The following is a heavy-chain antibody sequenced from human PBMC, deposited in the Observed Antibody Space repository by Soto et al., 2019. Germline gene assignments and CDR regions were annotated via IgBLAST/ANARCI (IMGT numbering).Heavy chain of an antibody. CDR1: GYSISSGYH. Sequence: SETLSLTCTVSGYSISSGYHWAWIRQPPGKGLEWLGSVHYSGNTYYNPSLKSRLTISVDKSKNQFSLNLSSVTAADTAVYYRARQDRVVAEGRWFDPWGQGTLVTVSS. V-gene: IGHV4-38-2*02. J-gene: IGHJ5*02. CDR2: VHYSGNT. D-gene: IGHD2-15*01. CDR3: ARQDRVVAEGRWFDP.